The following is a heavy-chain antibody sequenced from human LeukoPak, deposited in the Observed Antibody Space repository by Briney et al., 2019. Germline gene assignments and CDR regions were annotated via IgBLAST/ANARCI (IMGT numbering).Heavy chain of an antibody. J-gene: IGHJ4*02. Sequence: SETLSLACSVSGGSISSGGYYYWSWIRQHPGTGLEWIGYIYYSGSTYYNPSLKSRVTISVVTSENQFSLKLSSVTAADTAVYYCARGFMVRGVTTFDYWGQGTLVTVSS. CDR2: IYYSGST. D-gene: IGHD3-10*01. CDR3: ARGFMVRGVTTFDY. V-gene: IGHV4-31*03. CDR1: GGSISSGGYYY.